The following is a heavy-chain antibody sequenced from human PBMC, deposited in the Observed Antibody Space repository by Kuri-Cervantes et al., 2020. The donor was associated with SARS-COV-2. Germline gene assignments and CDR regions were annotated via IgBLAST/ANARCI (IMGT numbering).Heavy chain of an antibody. CDR1: GGSISSGGYY. Sequence: SETLSLTCTVSGGSISSGGYYWSWIRQHPGKGLEWIGSIYYSGSTYYNPSLKSRVTISVDASKNQFSLKLSSVTAADTAVYYCARGGRIAVAGILLPLYYYGMDVWGQGTTVTVSS. V-gene: IGHV4-39*01. CDR2: IYYSGST. CDR3: ARGGRIAVAGILLPLYYYGMDV. D-gene: IGHD6-19*01. J-gene: IGHJ6*02.